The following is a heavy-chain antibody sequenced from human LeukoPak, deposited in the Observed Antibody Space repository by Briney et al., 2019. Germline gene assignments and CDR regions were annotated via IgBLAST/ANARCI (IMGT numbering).Heavy chain of an antibody. CDR2: ITSNGGTT. J-gene: IGHJ6*02. D-gene: IGHD6-13*01. V-gene: IGHV3-64*04. Sequence: PGGSLRLSCSASGFTFSSYIMHWARQAPGKGLEYISAITSNGGTTYYADSVKGRVTISRDNSKNTLYLQMNSLRAEDTAVYYCAKTRHSSSWYPTTYYYYGMDVWGQGTTVTVSS. CDR1: GFTFSSYI. CDR3: AKTRHSSSWYPTTYYYYGMDV.